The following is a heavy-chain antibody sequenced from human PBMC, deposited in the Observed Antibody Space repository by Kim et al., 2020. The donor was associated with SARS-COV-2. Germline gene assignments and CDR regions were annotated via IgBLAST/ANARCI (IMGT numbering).Heavy chain of an antibody. Sequence: GGSLRLSCATSGFTFSTYSMNWVRQAPGKGLEWVAYLSAASTDIFYADSVRGRFTISRDNAKKSLYLQMNSLRDDDTAVYHCARGVDIMIQGAHFDYWGQGALVTVST. CDR1: GFTFSTYS. V-gene: IGHV3-48*02. CDR2: LSAASTDI. D-gene: IGHD3-16*01. J-gene: IGHJ4*02. CDR3: ARGVDIMIQGAHFDY.